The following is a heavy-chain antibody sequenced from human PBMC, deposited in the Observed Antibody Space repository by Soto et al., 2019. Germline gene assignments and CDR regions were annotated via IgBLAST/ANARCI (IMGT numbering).Heavy chain of an antibody. CDR3: ARVGMVGTVLGSWFDP. CDR1: GGSISSYY. Sequence: SETLSLTCTVSGGSISSYYWTWIRQPAGKGLEWIGRIYTSGSTNYNPSLKSRVTMSVDTSKNQFSLKLRFVTAADTAVYYCARVGMVGTVLGSWFDPWGQGSLVTVSS. J-gene: IGHJ5*02. CDR2: IYTSGST. D-gene: IGHD6-19*01. V-gene: IGHV4-4*07.